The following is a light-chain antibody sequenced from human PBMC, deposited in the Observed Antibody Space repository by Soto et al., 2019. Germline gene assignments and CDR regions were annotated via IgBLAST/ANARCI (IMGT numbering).Light chain of an antibody. J-gene: IGKJ1*01. Sequence: EIVMTQSPATLSVSPGERATLSCRASQSVSSNLAWYQQKPGQAPRLLIYGASTRATGIPARFSGSGSGTEFTLTISSLQSEDFAVYYCQQLNSYLWTFGQGTKVEIK. CDR1: QSVSSN. CDR2: GAS. CDR3: QQLNSYLWT. V-gene: IGKV3-15*01.